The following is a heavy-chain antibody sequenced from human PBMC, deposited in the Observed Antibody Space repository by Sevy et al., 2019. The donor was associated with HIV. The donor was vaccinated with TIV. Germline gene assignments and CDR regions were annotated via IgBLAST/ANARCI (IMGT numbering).Heavy chain of an antibody. D-gene: IGHD3-3*01. CDR2: INPNSGGT. Sequence: ASVKVSCKASGYTFTGYYMHWVRQAPGQGLEWMGWINPNSGGTNYAQKFQGRVTMTRDTSISTAYMELSRLRSDDTAVYYCARRGITIFGVVTQGAFDIWGQGTMVTVS. V-gene: IGHV1-2*02. CDR1: GYTFTGYY. CDR3: ARRGITIFGVVTQGAFDI. J-gene: IGHJ3*02.